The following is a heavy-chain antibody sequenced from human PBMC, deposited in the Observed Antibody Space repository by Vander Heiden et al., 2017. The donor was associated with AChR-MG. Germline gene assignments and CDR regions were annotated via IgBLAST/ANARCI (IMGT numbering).Heavy chain of an antibody. CDR3: ARSSITMVRGRYTNWFDP. J-gene: IGHJ5*02. Sequence: QVQLQESGPGLVKPSQTLSLTCTVSGGSISSGDYYWSWIRQPPGKGLEWIGYIYYSGSTYYNPPLKSRVTISVDTSKNQFSLKLSSVTAADTAVYYCARSSITMVRGRYTNWFDPWGQGTLVTVSS. D-gene: IGHD3-10*01. V-gene: IGHV4-30-4*01. CDR1: GGSISSGDYY. CDR2: IYYSGST.